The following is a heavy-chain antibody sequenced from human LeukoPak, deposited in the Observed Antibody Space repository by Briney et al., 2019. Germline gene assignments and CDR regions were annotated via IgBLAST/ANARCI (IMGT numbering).Heavy chain of an antibody. V-gene: IGHV3-15*01. J-gene: IGHJ3*02. Sequence: GGSLRLSCAVSGFTSSNAWMSWVGQAPGKGLEWVGRIKSKTDGGTRDCAAPVKGRFTISRDDSKNTLYLQMNSLKTEDTAVYYCTTFDYAAFLIWGQGTMVTVSS. D-gene: IGHD4/OR15-4a*01. CDR2: IKSKTDGGTR. CDR3: TTFDYAAFLI. CDR1: GFTSSNAW.